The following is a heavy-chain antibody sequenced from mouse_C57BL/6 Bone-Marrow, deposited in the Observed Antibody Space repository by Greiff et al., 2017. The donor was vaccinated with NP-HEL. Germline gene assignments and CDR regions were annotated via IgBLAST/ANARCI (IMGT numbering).Heavy chain of an antibody. V-gene: IGHV1-15*01. J-gene: IGHJ2*01. D-gene: IGHD2-4*01. Sequence: QVQLQQSGAELVRPGASVTLSCKASGYTFTDYEMHWVKQTPVHGLDWIGAIDPETGGSAYNQKFKGKAILTADKSSSTPYMELRSLTSEDSAVYYCTRSRDYDYPYFDDWGQGTTLTVSS. CDR3: TRSRDYDYPYFDD. CDR1: GYTFTDYE. CDR2: IDPETGGS.